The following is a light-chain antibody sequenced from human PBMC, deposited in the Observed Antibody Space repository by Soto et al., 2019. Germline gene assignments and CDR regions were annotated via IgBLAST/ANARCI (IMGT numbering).Light chain of an antibody. CDR2: AAS. J-gene: IGKJ4*01. Sequence: DIQMTQSPSSLSASVGDRVTITFRASQSISSYLNCYQQKPGKAPKLLIYAASSLQSGVPSRFSGSGSGTDFTLTISSLQPEDFATYYCQQGYSTPLTFGGGTKVESK. CDR1: QSISSY. V-gene: IGKV1-39*01. CDR3: QQGYSTPLT.